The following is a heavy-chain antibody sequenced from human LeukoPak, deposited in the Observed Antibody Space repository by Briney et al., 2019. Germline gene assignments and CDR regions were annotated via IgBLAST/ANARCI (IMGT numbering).Heavy chain of an antibody. Sequence: GGSLRLSCAASGITFSSHNMHWVRQAPGEGLEWVSSISGSSSYIYYADSVEGRFTISRDNAKNSLYLQMNSLRAEDTAVYYCAKERGNIPAAAVFDYWGQGTLVTVSS. J-gene: IGHJ4*02. D-gene: IGHD6-13*01. CDR3: AKERGNIPAAAVFDY. CDR2: ISGSSSYI. V-gene: IGHV3-21*04. CDR1: GITFSSHN.